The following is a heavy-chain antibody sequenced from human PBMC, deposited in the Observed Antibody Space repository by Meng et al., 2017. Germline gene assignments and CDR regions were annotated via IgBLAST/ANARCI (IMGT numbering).Heavy chain of an antibody. CDR2: ISSSSSYI. CDR3: ARVPWCSSTSCYVRFDY. V-gene: IGHV3-21*01. J-gene: IGHJ4*02. D-gene: IGHD2-2*01. Sequence: NWVRQAPGKGLEWVSSISSSSSYIYYADSVKGRFTISRDNAKNSLYLQMNSLRAEDTAVYYCARVPWCSSTSCYVRFDYWGQGTLVTV.